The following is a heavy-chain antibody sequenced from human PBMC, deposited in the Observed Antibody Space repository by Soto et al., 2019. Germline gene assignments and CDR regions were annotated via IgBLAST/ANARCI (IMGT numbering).Heavy chain of an antibody. Sequence: PGESLKISCKGSGYSFSNYWIGWVRQMPGKGLEWMGIIYPGDSDTRYSPSLQGHVTISADKSISTAYLQWSSLKASDTAMYFCARRVEDTAMVYDAFDIWGQGTMVTVSS. CDR3: ARRVEDTAMVYDAFDI. J-gene: IGHJ3*02. CDR2: IYPGDSDT. D-gene: IGHD5-18*01. V-gene: IGHV5-51*01. CDR1: GYSFSNYW.